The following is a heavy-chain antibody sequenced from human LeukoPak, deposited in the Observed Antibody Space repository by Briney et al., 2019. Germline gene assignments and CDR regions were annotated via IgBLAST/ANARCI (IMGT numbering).Heavy chain of an antibody. CDR1: GGTFSSYA. J-gene: IGHJ5*02. V-gene: IGHV1-69*13. CDR2: IIPIFGTA. Sequence: GASVKVSCKASGGTFSSYAISWVRQAPGQGLEWMGGIIPIFGTANYAQKFQGRVTITADESTSTAYMELRSLRSDDTAVYYCAREVHGNWFDPWGQGTLVTVSS. CDR3: AREVHGNWFDP.